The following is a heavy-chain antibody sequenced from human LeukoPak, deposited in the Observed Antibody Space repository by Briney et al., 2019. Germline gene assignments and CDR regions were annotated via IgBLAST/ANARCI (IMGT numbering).Heavy chain of an antibody. D-gene: IGHD1-26*01. CDR3: ARGPLVGATNFDY. J-gene: IGHJ4*02. V-gene: IGHV3-30*03. CDR1: GFTFSSHD. CDR2: ISYGGRDK. Sequence: GGSLRLSCAASGFTFSSHDMHWVRQAPGKGLEWVAVISYGGRDKYYVDSVKGRFTISRDNSKNTLYLQMNSLRAEDTAVYYCARGPLVGATNFDYWGQGTLVTVSS.